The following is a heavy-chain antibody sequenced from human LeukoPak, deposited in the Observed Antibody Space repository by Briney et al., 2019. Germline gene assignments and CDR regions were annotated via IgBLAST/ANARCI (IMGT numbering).Heavy chain of an antibody. CDR1: GGSISSSSYY. J-gene: IGHJ6*03. CDR2: IYYSGST. Sequence: SETLSLTCTVSGGSISSSSYYWGWIRQPPGKGLEWIGSIYYSGSTYYNPSLKRRVTISVDTSKNQFSLKLSSVTAADTAVYYCARNGISWNYEGGYYNMDVWGKGTTVTVSS. D-gene: IGHD1-7*01. V-gene: IGHV4-39*01. CDR3: ARNGISWNYEGGYYNMDV.